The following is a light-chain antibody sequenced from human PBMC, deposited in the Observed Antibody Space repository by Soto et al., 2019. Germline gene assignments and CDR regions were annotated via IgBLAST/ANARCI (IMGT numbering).Light chain of an antibody. J-gene: IGLJ2*01. CDR1: SSNIGSNY. V-gene: IGLV1-47*01. CDR2: RNN. CDR3: GGWDDSLSGPV. Sequence: QPVLTQPPSASGTPGQRVNISCSGSSSNIGSNYVYWYRQFPGTAPKLLIQRNNQRPSGVPARFSGSKSGTSASLAISGLRFEDEADYYCGGWDDSLSGPVFGGGTKLTVL.